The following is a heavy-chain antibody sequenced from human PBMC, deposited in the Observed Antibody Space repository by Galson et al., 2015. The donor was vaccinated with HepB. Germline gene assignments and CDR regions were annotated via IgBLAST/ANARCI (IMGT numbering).Heavy chain of an antibody. CDR1: GFTFSSYA. V-gene: IGHV3-23*01. CDR2: ISGSGGST. D-gene: IGHD6-6*01. CDR3: AKDCSSSPRRRRRSDAFDI. J-gene: IGHJ3*02. Sequence: SLRLSCAASGFTFSSYAMSWVRQAPGKGLEWVSAISGSGGSTYYADSVKGRFTISRDNSKNTLYLQMNSLRAEDTAVYYCAKDCSSSPRRRRRSDAFDIWGQGTMVTVSS.